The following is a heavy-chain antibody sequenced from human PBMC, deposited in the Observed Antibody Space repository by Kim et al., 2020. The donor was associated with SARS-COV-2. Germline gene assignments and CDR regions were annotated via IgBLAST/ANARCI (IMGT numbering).Heavy chain of an antibody. V-gene: IGHV1-46*01. J-gene: IGHJ6*02. D-gene: IGHD6-19*01. CDR2: INPSGGST. CDR1: GYTFTSYY. Sequence: ASVKVSCKASGYTFTSYYMHWVRQAPGQGLEWMGIINPSGGSTSYAQKFQGRVTMTRDTSTSTVYMELSSLRSEDTAVYYCARDLNSSGWYSHDYYYYGMDVWGQGTTVTVSS. CDR3: ARDLNSSGWYSHDYYYYGMDV.